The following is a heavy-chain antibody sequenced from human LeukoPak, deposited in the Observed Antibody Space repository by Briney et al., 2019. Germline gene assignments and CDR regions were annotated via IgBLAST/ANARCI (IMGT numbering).Heavy chain of an antibody. V-gene: IGHV3-7*01. CDR1: GFTFSNYW. J-gene: IGHJ5*02. CDR3: ATLAARLWKTPFDP. Sequence: GGSQRLSCEVSGFTFSNYWMMWVRQAPGKGLEWVASIDEDGSVTNYVDSVTGRFTVSRDHAKNSLFLQMNSRRAEDTAVYYCATLAARLWKTPFDPWGQGTLVTVSS. CDR2: IDEDGSVT. D-gene: IGHD6-6*01.